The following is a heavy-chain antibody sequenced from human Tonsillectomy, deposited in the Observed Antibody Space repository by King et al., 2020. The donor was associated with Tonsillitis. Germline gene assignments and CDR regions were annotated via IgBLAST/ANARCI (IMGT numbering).Heavy chain of an antibody. D-gene: IGHD2-15*01. V-gene: IGHV4-39*01. CDR3: ATHFTPYAVVVVAATPDYFDY. CDR1: GGSISSSSYY. CDR2: IYYSGST. J-gene: IGHJ4*02. Sequence: QLQESGPGLVKPSETLSLTCTVSGGSISSSSYYWGWIRQPPGKGLEWIGSIYYSGSTYYNPSLKSRVTISVDTSKNQFSLKLSSVTAADTAVYYCATHFTPYAVVVVAATPDYFDYWGQGTLVTVSS.